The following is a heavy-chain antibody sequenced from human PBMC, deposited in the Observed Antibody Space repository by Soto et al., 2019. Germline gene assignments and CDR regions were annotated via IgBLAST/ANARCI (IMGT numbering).Heavy chain of an antibody. CDR1: GFSLTTSGVG. D-gene: IGHD3-3*01. CDR3: AHRVLRTVFGLVTTTVIYFDF. V-gene: IGHV2-5*02. J-gene: IGHJ4*02. CDR2: VYWDDDK. Sequence: QIPLNESGPTVVRPTETLTLTCSFSGFSLTTSGVGVGWIRQSPGKAPEWLALVYWDDDKRYSASLKSRLTITKETSKNQLVLTVADLDPTDTATYYCAHRVLRTVFGLVTTTVIYFDFWGQGTPVAGSS.